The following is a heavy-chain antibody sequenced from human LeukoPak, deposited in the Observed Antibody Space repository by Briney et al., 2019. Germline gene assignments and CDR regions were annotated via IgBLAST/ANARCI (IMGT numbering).Heavy chain of an antibody. CDR3: ARHSPWNVWGSYCPGAFDI. CDR1: GGSINNYY. Sequence: KTSETLSLTCAVSGGSINNYYWSWIRQPAGKGLEWIGRIYSSGSTNYNPSLKSRVTISVDTSKNQFSLKLSSVTAADTAVYYCARHSPWNVWGSYCPGAFDIWGQGTMVTVSS. CDR2: IYSSGST. D-gene: IGHD3-16*01. J-gene: IGHJ3*02. V-gene: IGHV4-4*07.